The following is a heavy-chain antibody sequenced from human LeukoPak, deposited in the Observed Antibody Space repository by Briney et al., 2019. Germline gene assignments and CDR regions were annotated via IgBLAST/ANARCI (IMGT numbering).Heavy chain of an antibody. CDR1: GFIFTNYF. V-gene: IGHV3-7*01. J-gene: IGHJ4*02. CDR2: IKHDGSEK. D-gene: IGHD3-3*01. CDR3: ATDRGWRTSGYYLYYFEY. Sequence: WGSLRLSCAASGFIFTNYFMSWVRQAPGKGLEWVASIKHDGSEKYYVDSVRGRLTISRDNTMNSLYLQMSSLRAEDTAVYYCATDRGWRTSGYYLYYFEYWGQGTLVTYSS.